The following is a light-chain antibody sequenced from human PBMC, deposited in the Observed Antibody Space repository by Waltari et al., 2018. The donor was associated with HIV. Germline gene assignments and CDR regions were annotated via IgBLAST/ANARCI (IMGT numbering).Light chain of an antibody. V-gene: IGLV2-8*01. CDR3: SSYAGSNNVV. CDR1: RSDVGGFNH. J-gene: IGLJ2*01. Sequence: SALTQPLSASGSHGQSVTISCSGTRSDVGGFNHVSWYQQHPGKAPKLMIYEVSQRPSGVPDRFSGSKSGNTASLTVSGLQAEDETDYYCSSYAGSNNVVFGGGTKLTVL. CDR2: EVS.